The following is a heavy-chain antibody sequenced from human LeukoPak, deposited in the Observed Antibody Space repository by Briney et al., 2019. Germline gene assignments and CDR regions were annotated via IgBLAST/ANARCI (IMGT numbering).Heavy chain of an antibody. V-gene: IGHV3-23*01. CDR2: IYGSGVSI. J-gene: IGHJ4*02. CDR1: GFTFKKYV. CDR3: AKDLGWELPAEAY. D-gene: IGHD1-26*01. Sequence: GGSLRLSCVASGFTFKKYVMNWVRQAPGKGLEWLATIYGSGVSISYADSVKGRFTISRDNSSNTLYLQMNSLRAEDTAMYYCAKDLGWELPAEAYWGQGILVTVSS.